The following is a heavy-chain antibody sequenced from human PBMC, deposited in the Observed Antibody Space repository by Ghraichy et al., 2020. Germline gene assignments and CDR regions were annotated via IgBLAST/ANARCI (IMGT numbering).Heavy chain of an antibody. D-gene: IGHD6-19*01. Sequence: SQTLSLTCTVSGDSMDRHFWSWIRQPPGKGLEWIGYISFTGTTNYNPSLKSRVTISADKSRKQFSLILTSATAADTAVFYCARNIGWYQYDCWGRGTLVTVSS. J-gene: IGHJ4*02. CDR3: ARNIGWYQYDC. CDR2: ISFTGTT. CDR1: GDSMDRHF. V-gene: IGHV4-4*09.